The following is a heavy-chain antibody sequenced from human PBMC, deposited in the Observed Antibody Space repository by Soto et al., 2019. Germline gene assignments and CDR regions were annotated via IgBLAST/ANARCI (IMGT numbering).Heavy chain of an antibody. CDR3: TMVRGVITAAGYYGMDV. CDR2: IYYSGST. J-gene: IGHJ6*02. D-gene: IGHD3-10*01. V-gene: IGHV4-39*01. Sequence: SETLSLTCTVSGGSISSSSYYWGWIRQPPGKGLEWIGSIYYSGSTYYNPSLKSRVTISVDTSKNQFSLKLSSVTAADTAVYYCTMVRGVITAAGYYGMDVWGQGTTVTV. CDR1: GGSISSSSYY.